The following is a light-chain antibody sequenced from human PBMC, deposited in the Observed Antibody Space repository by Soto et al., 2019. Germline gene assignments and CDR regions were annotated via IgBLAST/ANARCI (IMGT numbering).Light chain of an antibody. Sequence: QPVLTQPASVSGSPGQSITISCTGTSSDLGGYNYVSWYQQHPDKAPKLMIYEVSNRPSGVSSRFSGSKSGITASLTISGLQAEDEADYYCSSYSSTSTLVFGTGTKLTVL. J-gene: IGLJ1*01. CDR3: SSYSSTSTLV. CDR1: SSDLGGYNY. CDR2: EVS. V-gene: IGLV2-14*01.